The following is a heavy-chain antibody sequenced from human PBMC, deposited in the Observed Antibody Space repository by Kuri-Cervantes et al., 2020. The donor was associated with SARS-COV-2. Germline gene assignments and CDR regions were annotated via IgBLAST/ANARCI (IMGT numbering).Heavy chain of an antibody. CDR1: GGTFSSYD. V-gene: IGHV1-69*13. D-gene: IGHD5-18*01. CDR3: ARGIQLWLSTSFRFDP. Sequence: SEKVSCKASGGTFSSYDISWVRQAPGQGLEWLGGIIPIFSTANYAQQVQGRVTSTADESTSTAYMELSSLRSYDTAVYYCARGIQLWLSTSFRFDPWGQGTLVTVSS. CDR2: IIPIFSTA. J-gene: IGHJ5*02.